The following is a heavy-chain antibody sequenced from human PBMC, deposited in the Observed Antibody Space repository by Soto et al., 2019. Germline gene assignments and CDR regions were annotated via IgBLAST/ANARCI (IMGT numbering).Heavy chain of an antibody. V-gene: IGHV4-39*01. J-gene: IGHJ4*02. CDR2: IHYSGRT. CDR1: GDSISSGSYY. D-gene: IGHD3-3*01. CDR3: ARQNGGLRPNFDY. Sequence: QLQLQESGPGLVKPSETLSLTCTVSGDSISSGSYYWGWIRQPPGKGLEWIGTIHYSGRTYYDASLKSRITISVDTSKNQFSLQQSSVTAADTAVYYCARQNGGLRPNFDYWGQGSLVTVSS.